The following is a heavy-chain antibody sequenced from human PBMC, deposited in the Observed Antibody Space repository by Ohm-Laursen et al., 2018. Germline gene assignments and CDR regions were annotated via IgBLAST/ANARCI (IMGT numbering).Heavy chain of an antibody. CDR2: ISGSGGDT. CDR1: GFTFNNYV. J-gene: IGHJ6*02. D-gene: IGHD4-17*01. V-gene: IGHV3-23*01. CDR3: ARNPHTVTKVFALGMDV. Sequence: SLRLSCAASGFTFNNYVMSWVRQAPGKGLEWVSAISGSGGDTYYADSVKGRFTISRDNSKNTLYVQMNSLRAEDTAVYYCARNPHTVTKVFALGMDVWGQGTTVTVSS.